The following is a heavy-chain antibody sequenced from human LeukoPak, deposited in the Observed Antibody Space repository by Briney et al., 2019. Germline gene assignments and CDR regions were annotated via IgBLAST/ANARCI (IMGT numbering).Heavy chain of an antibody. CDR2: ISYDGSNK. D-gene: IGHD3-3*01. CDR1: GFTFSSYG. Sequence: GGSLRLSCAGSGFTFSSYGMHWVRQAPGKGLEWVAVISYDGSNKYYADSVKGRFTISRDNSKNTLYLQMNSLRAEDTAVYYCAKDLEGHWGQGTLVTVSS. CDR3: AKDLEGH. J-gene: IGHJ4*02. V-gene: IGHV3-30*18.